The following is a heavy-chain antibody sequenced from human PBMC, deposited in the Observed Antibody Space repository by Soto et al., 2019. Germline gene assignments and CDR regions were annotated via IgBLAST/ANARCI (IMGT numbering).Heavy chain of an antibody. V-gene: IGHV4-39*01. D-gene: IGHD3-16*01. Sequence: QLQLQESGPGLVKPSETLSLTCTVSGGSISSSSYYWGWIRQPPGKGLEWIGSIYYSGSTYYNPSLNSRVNISVDAANTQSSLKSIPVTAADTAVYYCARHWGTKADDDPAGAFDIWGQGTMVTVSS. J-gene: IGHJ3*02. CDR2: IYYSGST. CDR3: ARHWGTKADDDPAGAFDI. CDR1: GGSISSSSYY.